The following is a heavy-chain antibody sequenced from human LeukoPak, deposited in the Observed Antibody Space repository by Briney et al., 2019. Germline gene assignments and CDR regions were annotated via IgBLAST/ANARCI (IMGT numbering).Heavy chain of an antibody. J-gene: IGHJ4*02. CDR1: GFTFSSYS. Sequence: GGSLRLSCAASGFTFSSYSMNWVRQAPGKGLEWVSYISSSSSTIYYADSVKGRFTISRDNAKSSLYLQMNSLRAEDTAVYYCARYYYGSGSYLRAGLDYWGQGTLVIVSS. V-gene: IGHV3-48*04. CDR2: ISSSSSTI. CDR3: ARYYYGSGSYLRAGLDY. D-gene: IGHD3-10*01.